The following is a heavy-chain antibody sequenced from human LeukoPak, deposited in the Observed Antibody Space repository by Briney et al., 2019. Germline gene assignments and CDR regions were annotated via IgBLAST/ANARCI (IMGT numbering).Heavy chain of an antibody. CDR1: GFTFSRYG. CDR3: VTDLLYGDHYFDY. V-gene: IGHV3-30*03. J-gene: IGHJ4*02. Sequence: PGGSLRLSCAASGFTFSRYGMHWVRQAPGKGLEWVAVISYDGSNKYYADSVKGRFTISRDNSKNTLYLQMNSLRTEDTAVYYCVTDLLYGDHYFDYWGQGTLVTVSS. D-gene: IGHD4-17*01. CDR2: ISYDGSNK.